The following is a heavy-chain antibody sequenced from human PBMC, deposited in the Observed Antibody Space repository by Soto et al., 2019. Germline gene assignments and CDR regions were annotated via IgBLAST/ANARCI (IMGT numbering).Heavy chain of an antibody. CDR2: MNPNSGNT. V-gene: IGHV1-8*01. CDR1: GYTFTSYD. J-gene: IGHJ6*02. D-gene: IGHD5-12*01. Sequence: QVPLVQSGAEVKKPGASVKVSCKASGYTFTSYDINWVRQATGQGLEWMGWMNPNSGNTGYAQKFQGRVTMTRNTSISTAYMELSRLRSEDTAVYYCASGVDIVATITYYYYGMDVWGQGTTVTVSS. CDR3: ASGVDIVATITYYYYGMDV.